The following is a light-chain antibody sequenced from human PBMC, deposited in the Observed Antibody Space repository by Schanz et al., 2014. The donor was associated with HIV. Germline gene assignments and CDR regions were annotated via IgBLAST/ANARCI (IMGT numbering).Light chain of an antibody. Sequence: DIEMTQSPSTLSAAVGDRVTITCRASESIDTYLAWYQQSPGKAPNLLIYKASNLHTGVPSRFSGSGSGTEFSLTITGLLPDDFATYFCQQYNSDPWTFGHGTKVEIK. CDR2: KAS. CDR3: QQYNSDPWT. CDR1: ESIDTY. V-gene: IGKV1-5*03. J-gene: IGKJ1*01.